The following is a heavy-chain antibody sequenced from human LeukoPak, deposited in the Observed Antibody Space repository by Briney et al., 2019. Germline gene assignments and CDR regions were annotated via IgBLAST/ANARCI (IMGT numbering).Heavy chain of an antibody. Sequence: SVKVSCKASGGTFSSYAISWVRLAPGQGLEWMGGIIPIFGTANYAQKFQGRVTITADKSTSTAYMELSSLRSEDTAVYYCASGWNCSGGSCYSGDYWGQGTLVTVSS. D-gene: IGHD2-15*01. CDR3: ASGWNCSGGSCYSGDY. CDR1: GGTFSSYA. J-gene: IGHJ4*02. V-gene: IGHV1-69*06. CDR2: IIPIFGTA.